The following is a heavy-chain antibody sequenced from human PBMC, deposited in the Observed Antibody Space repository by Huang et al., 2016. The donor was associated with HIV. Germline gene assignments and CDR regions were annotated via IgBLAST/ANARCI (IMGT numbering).Heavy chain of an antibody. CDR3: AAHGRIVGIPAAPLRFDP. CDR2: IYDSGTT. V-gene: IGHV4-39*01. D-gene: IGHD6-13*01. CDR1: GGSISSSSYY. Sequence: QLQLQESGPGLVKPSETLSLTCTVSGGSISSSSYYWGWIRQPPGKGLEWIGSIYDSGTTYYNPSLKSRVTISVDTSRTQFSRKRSSVTAADTAVYYCAAHGRIVGIPAAPLRFDPWGQGTLVTVSS. J-gene: IGHJ5*02.